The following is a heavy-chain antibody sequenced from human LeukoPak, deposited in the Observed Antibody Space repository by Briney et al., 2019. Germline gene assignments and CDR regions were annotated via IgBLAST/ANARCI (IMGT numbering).Heavy chain of an antibody. CDR1: GGSISSYY. CDR3: ARGLNTRTFDY. V-gene: IGHV4-59*01. J-gene: IGHJ4*02. CDR2: IYYSGST. Sequence: SETLSLTCTVSGGSISSYYWSWIRQPPGKGLEWIGYIYYSGSTNYNPSLKSRVAISVDTSKNQFSLKLSSVTAADTAVYYCARGLNTRTFDYWGQGTLVTVSS. D-gene: IGHD5/OR15-5a*01.